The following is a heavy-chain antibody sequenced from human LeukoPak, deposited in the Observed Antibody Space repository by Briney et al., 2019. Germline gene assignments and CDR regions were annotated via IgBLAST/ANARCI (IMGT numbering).Heavy chain of an antibody. D-gene: IGHD6-13*01. CDR2: IYHSGNT. Sequence: PSETLSLTCTVSGYSISSGYYWGWIRQPPGKGLEWIGSIYHSGNTYYNPSLKSRVTISVDTSKNQFSLKLSSVTAADTAVYYCAMGAAAGSKTGSWFDPWGQGTLVTVSS. CDR1: GYSISSGYY. CDR3: AMGAAAGSKTGSWFDP. V-gene: IGHV4-38-2*02. J-gene: IGHJ5*02.